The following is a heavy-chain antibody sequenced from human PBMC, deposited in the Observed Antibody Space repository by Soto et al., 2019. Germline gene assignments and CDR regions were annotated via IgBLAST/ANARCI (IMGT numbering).Heavy chain of an antibody. V-gene: IGHV1-69*06. CDR1: GGTFSTYA. D-gene: IGHD5-12*01. J-gene: IGHJ3*02. Sequence: SVKASCRPSGGTFSTYAISWVRQPPGQGLEWMGGILPIFGRPYYAQKFQGRVTIPADSATSTAYMELSSLRSEETAVYCCASRRHRRDGYNRAFEIWGQGTMVTV. CDR2: ILPIFGRP. CDR3: ASRRHRRDGYNRAFEI.